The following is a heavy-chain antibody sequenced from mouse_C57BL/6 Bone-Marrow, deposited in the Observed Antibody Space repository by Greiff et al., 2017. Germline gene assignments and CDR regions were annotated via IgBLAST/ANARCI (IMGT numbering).Heavy chain of an antibody. CDR3: ARRLEYYGSGYWYFDV. D-gene: IGHD1-1*01. CDR1: GYTFTSYW. J-gene: IGHJ1*03. CDR2: IHPNSGST. Sequence: QVQLQQPGAELVKPGASVKLSCKASGYTFTSYWMLWVKQRPGQGLEWIGMIHPNSGSTNYNEKFKSKATLTVDKSSSTAYMQLSSVTYEDAAVYYCARRLEYYGSGYWYFDVWGTGTTVTVSS. V-gene: IGHV1-64*01.